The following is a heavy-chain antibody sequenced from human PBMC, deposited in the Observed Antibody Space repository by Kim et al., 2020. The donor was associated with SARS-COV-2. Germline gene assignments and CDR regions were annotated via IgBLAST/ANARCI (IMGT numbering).Heavy chain of an antibody. CDR1: GDTFTDNY. CDR2: INPNTGGR. D-gene: IGHD6-13*01. CDR3: ARGRGTSWSHYDY. V-gene: IGHV1-2*02. J-gene: IGHJ4*02. Sequence: ASVKVSCKASGDTFTDNYIHWVRQAPGQGLEWLGWINPNTGGRTFAQEFQARVIMTRDTSISTAYMELTRLRSDDTAVYYCARGRGTSWSHYDYWGQGTLVTASS.